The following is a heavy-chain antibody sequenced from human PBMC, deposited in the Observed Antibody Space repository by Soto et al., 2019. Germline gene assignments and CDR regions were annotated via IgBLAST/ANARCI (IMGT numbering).Heavy chain of an antibody. CDR2: IYYSGST. CDR1: GGSISTYY. CDR3: ARVPQGSAYYTGYYYYGMDV. D-gene: IGHD3-3*01. Sequence: PSETLSLTCTVSGGSISTYYWSWIRQPPGNGLEWIGCIYYSGSTNSNPSLKSRVTISLDTSKNQFSLTLSSVTAADTAVYYCARVPQGSAYYTGYYYYGMDVWGQGTTVTVSS. J-gene: IGHJ6*02. V-gene: IGHV4-59*01.